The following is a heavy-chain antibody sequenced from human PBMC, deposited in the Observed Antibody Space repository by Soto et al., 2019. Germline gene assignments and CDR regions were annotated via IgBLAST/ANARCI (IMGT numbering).Heavy chain of an antibody. CDR2: IYYSGST. CDR1: GGSISSGDYY. D-gene: IGHD4-4*01. Sequence: SETLSLTCTVSGGSISSGDYYWSWIRQPPGKGLEWIGYIYYSGSTYYNPSLKSRVTISVDTSKNQFSLKLSSVTAAATAVYYCSRVVTPGDYFDYWGQGTLVTAPQ. CDR3: SRVVTPGDYFDY. J-gene: IGHJ4*02. V-gene: IGHV4-30-4*01.